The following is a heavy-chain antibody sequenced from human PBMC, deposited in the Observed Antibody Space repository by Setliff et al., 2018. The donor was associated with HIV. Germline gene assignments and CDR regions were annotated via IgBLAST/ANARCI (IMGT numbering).Heavy chain of an antibody. J-gene: IGHJ4*02. CDR1: GGTFSSYS. CDR3: TRVDYDFWSGPMTRYYFDY. V-gene: IGHV1-69*08. CDR2: IIPIFGTA. D-gene: IGHD3-3*01. Sequence: SVKVSCKASGGTFSSYSISWVRQAPGQGLEWMGRIIPIFGTANYAQTFQGRVTITADKSKSIAYLQMNSLKTEDTAVYYCTRVDYDFWSGPMTRYYFDYWGQGTLVTVSS.